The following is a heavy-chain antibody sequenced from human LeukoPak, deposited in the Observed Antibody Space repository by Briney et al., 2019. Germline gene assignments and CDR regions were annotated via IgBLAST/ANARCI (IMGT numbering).Heavy chain of an antibody. CDR1: GGSISPYY. Sequence: SETLSLTCTVSGGSISPYYWSWIRQPPGKGLEWIGYIYSSGSANYNPSLKSPVTISVDTSKNQFSLKLSSVTAADTAVYYCARMGGYSGYATHWGQGTLVTVSS. D-gene: IGHD5-12*01. J-gene: IGHJ4*02. V-gene: IGHV4-59*08. CDR2: IYSSGSA. CDR3: ARMGGYSGYATH.